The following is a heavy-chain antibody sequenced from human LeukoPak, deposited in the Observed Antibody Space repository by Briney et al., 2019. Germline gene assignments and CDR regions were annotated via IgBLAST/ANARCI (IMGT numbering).Heavy chain of an antibody. V-gene: IGHV3-30*04. J-gene: IGHJ6*03. D-gene: IGHD3-3*01. CDR1: GFTFSSHA. Sequence: PGGSLRLSCAASGFTFSSHAIHWLRQAPGKGLEWLAVISYDGSNEYYADSVRGRFTISRDNSKNTLYLQMNSLRAEDTAVYYCVPRKEWSCYMGVWNKGTTVTVSS. CDR3: VPRKEWSCYMGV. CDR2: ISYDGSNE.